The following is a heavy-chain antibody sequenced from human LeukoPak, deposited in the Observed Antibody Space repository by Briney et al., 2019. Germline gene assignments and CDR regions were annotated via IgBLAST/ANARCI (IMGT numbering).Heavy chain of an antibody. CDR1: GGTFSSYA. V-gene: IGHV1-69*05. CDR2: IIPIFGTA. D-gene: IGHD3-22*01. J-gene: IGHJ4*02. Sequence: SVKVSCKASGGTFSSYAISWVRQAPGQGLEWMGGIIPIFGTANYAQKFQGRVTITTDESTSTAYMELSSLRSEDTAVYYSARTYYYDSSGYPLWGQGTLVTVSS. CDR3: ARTYYYDSSGYPL.